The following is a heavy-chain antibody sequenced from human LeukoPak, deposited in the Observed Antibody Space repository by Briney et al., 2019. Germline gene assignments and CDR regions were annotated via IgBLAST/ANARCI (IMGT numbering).Heavy chain of an antibody. V-gene: IGHV3-66*01. CDR1: GFSVSGNY. J-gene: IGHJ4*02. CDR2: IYSGTTT. D-gene: IGHD4-17*01. CDR3: ARDRAYGDYVWSY. Sequence: PGGSLRPSCAASGFSVSGNYMSWVRQAPGKGLEWVSLIYSGTTTYYADSVKGRFTISRDNSKNTLYLQMNSLRAEDTAVYYCARDRAYGDYVWSYWGQGTLVTVSS.